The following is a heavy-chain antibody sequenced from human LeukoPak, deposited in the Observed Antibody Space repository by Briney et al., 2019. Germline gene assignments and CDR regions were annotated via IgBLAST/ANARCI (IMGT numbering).Heavy chain of an antibody. Sequence: KPSETLSLSCGVYGGSFNGYYWSWIRQPPGKGLEWIGEISHSGNTNYNPSLKSRVTMSVDMSTKQLSLRLSSVTAADTAVYYCARCLIVTAAARGYYMDVWGNGTTVAVSS. J-gene: IGHJ6*03. D-gene: IGHD2-21*02. CDR3: ARCLIVTAAARGYYMDV. CDR2: ISHSGNT. CDR1: GGSFNGYY. V-gene: IGHV4-34*01.